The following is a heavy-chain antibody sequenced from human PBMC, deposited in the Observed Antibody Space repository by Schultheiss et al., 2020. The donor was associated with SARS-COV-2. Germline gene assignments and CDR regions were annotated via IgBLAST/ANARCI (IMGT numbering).Heavy chain of an antibody. V-gene: IGHV4-4*07. J-gene: IGHJ4*02. CDR3: ASHCSGGSCSLFDY. D-gene: IGHD2-15*01. CDR2: IYTSGST. Sequence: SETLSLTCTVSGGSISSYYWSWIRQPAGKGLEWIGRIYTSGSTNYNPSLKSRVTISVDTSKNQFSLKLSSVTAADTAGYYCASHCSGGSCSLFDYWGQGTLVTVSS. CDR1: GGSISSYY.